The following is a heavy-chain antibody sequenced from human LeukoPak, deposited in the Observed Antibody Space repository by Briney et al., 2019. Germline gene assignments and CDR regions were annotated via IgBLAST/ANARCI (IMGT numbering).Heavy chain of an antibody. Sequence: PSGTLSLTCAVSGGSITTTNWWSWVRQPPGKGLEWIGEVHLNGATNYNPSLESRFSMSIDKSNNHLSLEVTSVTATDTAMYYCTRESGAFSPFGFWGQGTLVTVSS. CDR2: VHLNGAT. CDR3: TRESGAFSPFGF. V-gene: IGHV4-4*02. D-gene: IGHD1-26*01. CDR1: GGSITTTNW. J-gene: IGHJ4*02.